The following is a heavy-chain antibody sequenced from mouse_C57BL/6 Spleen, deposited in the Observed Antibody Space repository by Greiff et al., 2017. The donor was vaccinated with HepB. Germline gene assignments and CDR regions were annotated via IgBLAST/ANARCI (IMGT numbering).Heavy chain of an antibody. V-gene: IGHV5-17*01. D-gene: IGHD2-1*01. J-gene: IGHJ4*01. Sequence: DVKLVESGGGLVKPGGSLKLSCAASGFTFSDYGMHWVRQAPEKGLEWIAYISSGSSTIYYADTVKGRFTISRDNAKNTLFLQMTSLRSEDTAMYYCARRSYGNLDYWGQGTSVTVSS. CDR2: ISSGSSTI. CDR3: ARRSYGNLDY. CDR1: GFTFSDYG.